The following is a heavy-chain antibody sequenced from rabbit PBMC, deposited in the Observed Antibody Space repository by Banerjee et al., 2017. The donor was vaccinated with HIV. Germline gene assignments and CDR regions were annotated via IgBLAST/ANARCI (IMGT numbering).Heavy chain of an antibody. CDR1: GIDFSSYYY. V-gene: IGHV1S40*01. CDR2: IYGGSSGST. J-gene: IGHJ2*01. CDR3: ANYGTSHGGFDP. Sequence: QSLEESGGDLVKPGASLTLTCKASGIDFSSYYYMCWVRQAPGKGLEWIGCIYGGSSGSTSYASWAKGRFTISKTSSTTVTLQMTSLTAADTATYFCANYGTSHGGFDPWGQGTLVTVS. D-gene: IGHD7-1*01.